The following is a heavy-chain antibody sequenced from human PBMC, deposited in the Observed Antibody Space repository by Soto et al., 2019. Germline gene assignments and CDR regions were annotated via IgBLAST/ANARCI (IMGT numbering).Heavy chain of an antibody. CDR3: VRVVAIPGYPDH. D-gene: IGHD5-12*01. Sequence: QVQLVQSGAEVRQPASSVKVSCKTSGGTFSSYAISWVRQAPGQGLEWMGGTVPIVGTTTYAQKFQGRVTITADEATSTAYMQLSRLRSDDTAVYYCVRVVAIPGYPDHWGQGTLVTVSS. J-gene: IGHJ4*02. CDR2: TVPIVGTT. CDR1: GGTFSSYA. V-gene: IGHV1-69*12.